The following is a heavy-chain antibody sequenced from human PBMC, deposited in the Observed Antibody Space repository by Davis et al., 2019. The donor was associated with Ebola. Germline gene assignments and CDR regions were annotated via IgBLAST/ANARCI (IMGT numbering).Heavy chain of an antibody. Sequence: PGGSLRLSCAASGFTFSSYAMHWVRQAPGKGLEWVAVISYDGSNKYYADSVKGRFTISRDISENTLYLQMNSLRAEDTAVYYCARDFDYVVDYWGQGTLVTVSS. CDR3: ARDFDYVVDY. CDR2: ISYDGSNK. V-gene: IGHV3-30-3*01. D-gene: IGHD2-15*01. CDR1: GFTFSSYA. J-gene: IGHJ4*02.